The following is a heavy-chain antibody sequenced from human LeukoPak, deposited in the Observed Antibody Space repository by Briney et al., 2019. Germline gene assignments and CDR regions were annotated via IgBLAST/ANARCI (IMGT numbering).Heavy chain of an antibody. J-gene: IGHJ4*02. CDR2: ISSSGTTI. Sequence: GGSLRPSCAASGINFSDSEMNWVRQAPGKGLEWVSYISSSGTTIYYADSVKGRFTISRDNAKNSLYLQMNSPRAEDTAVYYCARGVPTGYYTSCYDYWGQGTLVTVSS. V-gene: IGHV3-48*03. CDR1: GINFSDSE. CDR3: ARGVPTGYYTSCYDY. D-gene: IGHD3/OR15-3a*01.